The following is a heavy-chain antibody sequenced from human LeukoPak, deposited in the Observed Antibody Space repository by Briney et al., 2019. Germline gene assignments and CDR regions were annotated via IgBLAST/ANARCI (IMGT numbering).Heavy chain of an antibody. CDR2: ISYDGSNK. V-gene: IGHV3-30*18. D-gene: IGHD1-26*01. CDR1: GLPFSCCG. Sequence: GRSLRLSCAASGLPFSCCGMHWVRQAPGKGLEWLAVISYDGSNKYYADSVKGRFTISRDNSKNTLYLQMNSLRAEDTAVYYCAKDCSGSHFDYWGQGTLVTVSS. J-gene: IGHJ4*02. CDR3: AKDCSGSHFDY.